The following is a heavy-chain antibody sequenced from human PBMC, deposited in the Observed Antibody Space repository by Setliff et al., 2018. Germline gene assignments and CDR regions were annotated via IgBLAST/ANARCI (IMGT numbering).Heavy chain of an antibody. V-gene: IGHV4-39*01. CDR3: ARMSGFMYMNV. D-gene: IGHD3-16*01. J-gene: IGHJ6*03. CDR2: IYYRGDT. CDR1: GASITNINYY. Sequence: PSETLSLTCTVSGASITNINYYWGLIRQPPGKGLEWIGRIYYRGDTYYNASLKGRLTISVDTAQNQFSLRLTSVTAADTAVYYCARMSGFMYMNVWGKGTPVTVSS.